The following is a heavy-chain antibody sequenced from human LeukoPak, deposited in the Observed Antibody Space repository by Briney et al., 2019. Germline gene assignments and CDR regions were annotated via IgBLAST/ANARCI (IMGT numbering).Heavy chain of an antibody. Sequence: GGSLRLSCAASGFTFSNYAMNWVRQAPGKGLEWVSGISVGGGSTYYADSVKGRFTISRDNSKNTLFLQMNSLRAEDTAVYYCAKGSDYYYCYGKDVWGQGTTVTVSS. CDR3: AKGSDYYYCYGKDV. CDR1: GFTFSNYA. V-gene: IGHV3-23*01. J-gene: IGHJ6*02. CDR2: ISVGGGST.